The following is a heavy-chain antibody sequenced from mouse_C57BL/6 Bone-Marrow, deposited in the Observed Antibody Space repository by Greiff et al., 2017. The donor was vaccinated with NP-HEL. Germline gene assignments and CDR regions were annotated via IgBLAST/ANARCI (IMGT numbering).Heavy chain of an antibody. CDR2: IYPRDGST. J-gene: IGHJ2*01. D-gene: IGHD2-5*01. V-gene: IGHV1-78*01. CDR3: ARCCYSKGYYFDY. Sequence: VQLQQSDAELVKPGASVKISCKVSGYTFTDHTIHWMKQRPEQGLEWIGYIYPRDGSTKYNEKFKGKATLTADKSSSTAYMPLNSLTSEDSAVYFCARCCYSKGYYFDYWGQGTTLTVSS. CDR1: GYTFTDHT.